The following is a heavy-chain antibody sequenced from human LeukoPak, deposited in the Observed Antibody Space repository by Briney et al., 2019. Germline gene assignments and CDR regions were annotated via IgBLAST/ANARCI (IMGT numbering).Heavy chain of an antibody. CDR1: GFTFSDYY. J-gene: IGHJ6*02. V-gene: IGHV4-4*07. CDR3: ARDPVGHSSGGSCPPGYYYGMDV. Sequence: GSLRLSCAASGFTFSDYYMSWIRQAPGKGLEWIGRIYTNGITHYNPSLKSRVTMSIDTSKNQFSLKLSSVTAADTAVYYCARDPVGHSSGGSCPPGYYYGMDVWGQGTTVTVSS. D-gene: IGHD2-15*01. CDR2: IYTNGIT.